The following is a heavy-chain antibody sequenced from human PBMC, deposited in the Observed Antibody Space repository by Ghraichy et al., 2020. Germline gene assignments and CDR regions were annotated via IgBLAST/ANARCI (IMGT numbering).Heavy chain of an antibody. CDR3: ARAPIDGYQLPSRLFDY. V-gene: IGHV4-31*03. CDR1: GGSISSGGYY. Sequence: SETLSLTCTVSGGSISSGGYYWSWIRQHPGKGLEWIGYIYYSGSTYYNPSLKSRVTISVDTSKNQFSLKLSSVTAADTAVYYCARAPIDGYQLPSRLFDYWGQGTLVTVSS. D-gene: IGHD2-2*01. J-gene: IGHJ4*02. CDR2: IYYSGST.